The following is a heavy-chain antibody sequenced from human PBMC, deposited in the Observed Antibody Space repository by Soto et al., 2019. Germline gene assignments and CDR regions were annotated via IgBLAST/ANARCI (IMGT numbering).Heavy chain of an antibody. J-gene: IGHJ5*01. Sequence: QVQLVQSGAEVKKPGSSVKVSCKASGGVFRNYAINWVRQAPGQGLEWMGGIFPVFGTADYPPKFQGRVTITAHESTTTAYMELTSLKTEDTAVYFCARDRWGSYSFDSWGQGTLVTVAS. CDR2: IFPVFGTA. V-gene: IGHV1-69*01. CDR3: ARDRWGSYSFDS. D-gene: IGHD1-26*01. CDR1: GGVFRNYA.